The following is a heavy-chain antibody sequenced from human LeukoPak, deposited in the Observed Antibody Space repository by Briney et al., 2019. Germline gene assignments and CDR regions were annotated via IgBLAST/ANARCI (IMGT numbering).Heavy chain of an antibody. CDR3: ARGPGYSSGWYVLSVDY. CDR1: GFTFSSYA. D-gene: IGHD6-19*01. CDR2: ISYDGSIK. V-gene: IGHV3-30-3*01. J-gene: IGHJ4*02. Sequence: QPGGSLRLSCAASGFTFSSYAMHWVRQAPGKGLEWVAVISYDGSIKYYADSVKGRFTTSRDNSKNMLYLQMNSLSAEDTAVYYCARGPGYSSGWYVLSVDYWGQGTLVTVSS.